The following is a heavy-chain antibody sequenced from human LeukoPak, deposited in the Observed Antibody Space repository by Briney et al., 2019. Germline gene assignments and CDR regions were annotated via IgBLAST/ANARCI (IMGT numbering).Heavy chain of an antibody. CDR2: LSGSGYNT. D-gene: IGHD2-2*01. J-gene: IGHJ4*02. CDR1: GFTFSSHA. CDR3: AKDPYGTRYFDY. V-gene: IGHV3-23*01. Sequence: GGSLRLSCAASGFTFSSHALSWVRQAPGKGPEWASSLSGSGYNTYYADSVKGRFTISRDNSKNTVYLQMNSLRAEDTAVYYCAKDPYGTRYFDYWGQGTLVTVSS.